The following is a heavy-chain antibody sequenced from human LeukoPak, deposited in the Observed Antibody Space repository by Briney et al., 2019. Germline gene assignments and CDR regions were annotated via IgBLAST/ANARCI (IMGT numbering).Heavy chain of an antibody. CDR2: ISGSGGST. CDR1: GFTFSSYA. D-gene: IGHD2-2*01. CDR3: AKDLWTQDIVVVPAAPFDP. V-gene: IGHV3-23*01. J-gene: IGHJ5*02. Sequence: GGSLRLSCAASGFTFSSYAMSWVRQAPGKGLEWVSAISGSGGSTYYADSVKGRFTISRDNSKNTLYLQMNSLRAEDTAVYYCAKDLWTQDIVVVPAAPFDPWGQGTLVTVSS.